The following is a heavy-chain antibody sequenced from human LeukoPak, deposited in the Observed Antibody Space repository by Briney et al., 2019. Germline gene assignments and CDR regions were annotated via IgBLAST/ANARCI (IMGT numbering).Heavy chain of an antibody. CDR2: ISTYNGNT. CDR1: GYTFTSYG. Sequence: VASVKVSCKASGYTFTSYGLSWVRQASGQGLQWMGWISTYNGNTIYPQNFQGRVTMTTDTSTRTVYMELRSLRSDDTAVYYCARDLGYSSSWNYRGQGTLVTVSS. V-gene: IGHV1-18*01. CDR3: ARDLGYSSSWNY. D-gene: IGHD6-13*01. J-gene: IGHJ4*02.